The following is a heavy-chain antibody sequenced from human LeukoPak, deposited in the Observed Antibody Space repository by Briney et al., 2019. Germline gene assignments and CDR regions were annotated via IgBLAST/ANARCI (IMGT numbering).Heavy chain of an antibody. CDR2: IHTSGTT. CDR3: ARALTVTDAFDI. J-gene: IGHJ3*02. D-gene: IGHD3-22*01. V-gene: IGHV4-61*02. CDR1: GGSISSSSYY. Sequence: ASETLSLTCTASGGSISSSSYYWSWIRQPAGKGLEWIGRIHTSGTTNYNPSLKSHVTISVDTSKNQFSLKLSSVTAADTAVYYCARALTVTDAFDIWGQGTMVTVSS.